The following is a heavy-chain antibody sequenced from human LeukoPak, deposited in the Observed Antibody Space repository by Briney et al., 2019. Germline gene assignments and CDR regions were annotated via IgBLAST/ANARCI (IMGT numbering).Heavy chain of an antibody. J-gene: IGHJ3*02. CDR3: ARAPGEWLQLGAFDI. CDR2: IYYSGST. V-gene: IGHV4-59*01. D-gene: IGHD5-24*01. CDR1: GGSISSYY. Sequence: SETLSLTCTVSGGSISSYYWSWIRQPPGKGQEWIGYIYYSGSTNYNPSLKSRVTISVDTSKNQFSLKLSSVTAADTAVYYCARAPGEWLQLGAFDIWGQGTMVTVSS.